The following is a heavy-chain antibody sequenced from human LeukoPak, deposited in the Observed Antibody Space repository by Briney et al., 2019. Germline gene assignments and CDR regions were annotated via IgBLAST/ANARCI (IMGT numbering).Heavy chain of an antibody. CDR1: GFTFSNYA. CDR3: AKGGPRSSFDY. V-gene: IGHV3-23*01. Sequence: QPGGSLRLSCAASGFTFSNYAMSWVRQAPGQGLEWVSGFTGSGVSTYYADSVKGRFSVSRDNTKNTLYMHMSSLRVEDTAVYYCAKGGPRSSFDYWGQGTLVTVSS. CDR2: FTGSGVST. J-gene: IGHJ4*02. D-gene: IGHD6-6*01.